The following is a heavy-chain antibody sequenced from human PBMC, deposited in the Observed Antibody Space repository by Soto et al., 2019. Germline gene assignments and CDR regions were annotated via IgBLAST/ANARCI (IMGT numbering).Heavy chain of an antibody. V-gene: IGHV1-69*13. CDR1: GGTFSSYA. CDR2: IIPIFGTA. Sequence: GASVNVSCKASGGTFSSYALSWVRQAPGQGLEWMGGIIPIFGTANYAQKFQGRVTITADDSTSTAYMELSSLRSEDTAVYYCARAWGEQRGLDYYYYGMEDWGQGTTVSV. D-gene: IGHD6-25*01. CDR3: ARAWGEQRGLDYYYYGMED. J-gene: IGHJ6*01.